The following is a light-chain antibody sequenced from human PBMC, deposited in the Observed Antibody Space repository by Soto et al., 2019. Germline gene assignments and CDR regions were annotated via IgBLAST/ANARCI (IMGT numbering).Light chain of an antibody. Sequence: EIVLTQSPGTLSLSPGERATLSCRASQSLSSYLAWYQQKPGQAHRLLIYGASSRATGIPDRFSGSGSGTDFTLTISRLEPEDFAVYYCRQYGSSPSYTFGQGTKLEIK. CDR1: QSLSSY. V-gene: IGKV3-20*01. CDR2: GAS. CDR3: RQYGSSPSYT. J-gene: IGKJ2*01.